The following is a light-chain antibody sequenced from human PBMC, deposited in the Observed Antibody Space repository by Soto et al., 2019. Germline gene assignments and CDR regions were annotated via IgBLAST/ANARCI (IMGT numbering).Light chain of an antibody. V-gene: IGLV2-14*01. Sequence: QSALTQPASVSGSPGQSITISCTGTSSDVGGYNYVSWYQQHPGKAPKLMIYDVSNRPSGVSNRFSGSKSGNTASLTISGLQAEDEAVYYCGAWDSSLSGVLFGGGTKLTVL. CDR2: DVS. J-gene: IGLJ2*01. CDR1: SSDVGGYNY. CDR3: GAWDSSLSGVL.